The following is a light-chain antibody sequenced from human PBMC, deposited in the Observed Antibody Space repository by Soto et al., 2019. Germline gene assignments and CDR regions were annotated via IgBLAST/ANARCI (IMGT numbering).Light chain of an antibody. J-gene: IGLJ2*01. V-gene: IGLV2-11*01. CDR2: DVS. CDR3: CSYAGSYHVV. CDR1: SSDVGGYNY. Sequence: QSALTQPRSVSGSPGQSVTIACTGTSSDVGGYNYVSWYQQHPGKAPKLMIYDVSKWPSGVPDRFSGSKSGNTASLTISGLQAEDEADYYCCSYAGSYHVVFGGGTKVTVL.